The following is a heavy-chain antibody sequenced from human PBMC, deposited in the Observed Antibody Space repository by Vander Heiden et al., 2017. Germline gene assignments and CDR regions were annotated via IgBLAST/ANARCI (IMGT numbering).Heavy chain of an antibody. D-gene: IGHD2-2*01. CDR3: ARGNIVVVPAANDYYYGMDV. V-gene: IGHV1-69*01. CDR1: GGTFSSYA. Sequence: QVQLVQSGAEVKKPGSSVKVSCKASGGTFSSYAISWVRQAPGQGLEWMGGIIPIFGTANYAQKFQGRVTITADESTSTAYMERSSLRSEDTAVYYCARGNIVVVPAANDYYYGMDVWCQGTTVTVSS. J-gene: IGHJ6*02. CDR2: IIPIFGTA.